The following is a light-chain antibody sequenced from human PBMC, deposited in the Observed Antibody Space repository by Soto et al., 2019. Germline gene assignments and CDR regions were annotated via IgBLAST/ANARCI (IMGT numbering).Light chain of an antibody. CDR3: HQYGGSPRT. Sequence: EIVLTQSPGTLSLSPGERATLSCRASQSVSNYLAWYQRKPGQAPRLLIYGASGRATGIPDRFSGSGSGTDFTLTISRLEPEDFAVYYCHQYGGSPRTFGQGIKVEIK. V-gene: IGKV3-20*01. J-gene: IGKJ1*01. CDR1: QSVSNY. CDR2: GAS.